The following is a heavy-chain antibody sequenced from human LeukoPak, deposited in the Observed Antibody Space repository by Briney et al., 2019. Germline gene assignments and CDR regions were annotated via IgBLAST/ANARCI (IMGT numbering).Heavy chain of an antibody. D-gene: IGHD2-15*01. CDR1: GGSFSGYY. CDR2: INHSGST. Sequence: PSETLSLTCAVYGGSFSGYYWSRIRQPPGKGLEWIGEINHSGSTNYNPSLKSRVTISVDTSKNQFSLKLSSVTAADTAVYYCARVGSYCSGGSCYPYYYYGMDVWGQGTTVTVSS. J-gene: IGHJ6*02. CDR3: ARVGSYCSGGSCYPYYYYGMDV. V-gene: IGHV4-34*01.